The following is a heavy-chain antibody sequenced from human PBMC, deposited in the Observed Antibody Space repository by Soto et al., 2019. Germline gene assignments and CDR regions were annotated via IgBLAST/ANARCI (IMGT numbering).Heavy chain of an antibody. Sequence: QVRLVQSGAEVKKPGSSVKVSCKASGGTFSSYAISWVRQAPGQGLEWMGGIIPIFGTANYAQKFQGRVTITADESTSTAYMELSSLRSEDTAVYYCARGDYGSGSYYGDAFDIWGQGTMVTVSS. J-gene: IGHJ3*02. D-gene: IGHD3-10*01. CDR3: ARGDYGSGSYYGDAFDI. V-gene: IGHV1-69*01. CDR1: GGTFSSYA. CDR2: IIPIFGTA.